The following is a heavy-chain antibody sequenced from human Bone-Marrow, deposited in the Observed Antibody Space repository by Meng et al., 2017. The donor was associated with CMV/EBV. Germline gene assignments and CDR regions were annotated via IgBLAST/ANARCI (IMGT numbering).Heavy chain of an antibody. CDR3: ARKGAARPDHYFDY. J-gene: IGHJ4*02. V-gene: IGHV3-30*02. Sequence: GESLKISCAASGFTFSSYGMHWVRQAPGKGLEWVAFIRYDGSNKYYADSVKGRFTFSRDNSKNTVILQMNSLRVEDTAVYYCARKGAARPDHYFDYWGQGTLVTVSS. D-gene: IGHD6-6*01. CDR1: GFTFSSYG. CDR2: IRYDGSNK.